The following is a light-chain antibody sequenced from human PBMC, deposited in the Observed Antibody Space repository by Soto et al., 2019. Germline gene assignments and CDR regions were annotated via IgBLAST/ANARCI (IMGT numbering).Light chain of an antibody. CDR2: GVT. Sequence: QSVLTQPASVSGSPGQSITISCTGTSSDVGAYYSVSWYQHHPGKAPKLIIYGVTNRPSGVSNRFSGSKSDNTASLTISVLQAEEEADYHCSSYTSGSSHYVFGTGTKVTVL. CDR3: SSYTSGSSHYV. V-gene: IGLV2-14*01. J-gene: IGLJ1*01. CDR1: SSDVGAYYS.